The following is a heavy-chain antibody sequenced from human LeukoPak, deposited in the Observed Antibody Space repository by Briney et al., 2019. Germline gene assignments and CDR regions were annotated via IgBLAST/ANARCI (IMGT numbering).Heavy chain of an antibody. D-gene: IGHD6-13*01. CDR2: ISSDGSST. CDR1: GSTFSTYW. Sequence: GGSLRLSCAASGSTFSTYWMHWVRQAPGKGLVWVSRISSDGSSTNYADSVKGRFTISRDNAKNTLYLQMNSLRAEDTAVYFCSRDRGQQPTFDYWGLGTLVTVSS. J-gene: IGHJ4*02. V-gene: IGHV3-74*01. CDR3: SRDRGQQPTFDY.